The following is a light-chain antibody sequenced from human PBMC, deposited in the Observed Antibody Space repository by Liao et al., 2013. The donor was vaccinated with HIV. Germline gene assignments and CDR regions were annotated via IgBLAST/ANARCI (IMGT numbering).Light chain of an antibody. CDR1: KLGDKY. V-gene: IGLV3-1*01. Sequence: SYELTQAPSVSVSPGQTARITCSGDKLGDKYVSWYQQRPGQSPILVIYQDTKRPTGIPERFSGSNSGNTATLTISGTQAMDEADYYCQTWDSTTTTYVFGRGTKVTVL. CDR3: QTWDSTTTTYV. J-gene: IGLJ1*01. CDR2: QDT.